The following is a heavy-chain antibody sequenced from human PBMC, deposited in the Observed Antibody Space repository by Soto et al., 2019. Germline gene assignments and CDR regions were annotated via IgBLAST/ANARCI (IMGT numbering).Heavy chain of an antibody. V-gene: IGHV3-23*01. D-gene: IGHD3-10*01. J-gene: IGHJ4*02. Sequence: PXGSLRLTFAASGFTFSSYSMSWVRQAPGKGLEWVSAISGSGGSTYYADSVKGRFTISRDNSKNTLYLQMNSLRAEDTAVYYCAKDVHTLWYYFDHWGQGTLVTVSS. CDR3: AKDVHTLWYYFDH. CDR2: ISGSGGST. CDR1: GFTFSSYS.